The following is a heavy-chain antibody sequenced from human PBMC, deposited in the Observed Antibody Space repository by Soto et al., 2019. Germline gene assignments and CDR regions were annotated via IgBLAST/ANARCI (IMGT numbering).Heavy chain of an antibody. Sequence: EVQLVESGGGLIQPGGSLRLSCAVSGFTVSRNYINWVRQAPGKGLEWVSVIYSGGSTYYADSVKGRFTISRDNSKNTLYLQMDRLRVEDTAVYYCARDPLCGGDLKNDAFDMWGQGTMVTVSS. D-gene: IGHD3-10*02. CDR1: GFTVSRNY. V-gene: IGHV3-53*01. CDR2: IYSGGST. CDR3: ARDPLCGGDLKNDAFDM. J-gene: IGHJ3*02.